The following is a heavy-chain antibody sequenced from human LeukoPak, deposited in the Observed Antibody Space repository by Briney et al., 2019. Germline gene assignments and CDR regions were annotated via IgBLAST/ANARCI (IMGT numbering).Heavy chain of an antibody. Sequence: RTGGSLRLSCAASGFTFSSYALHWVRQAPGKGLEWVAVISSSGSYKYYADSVKGRFTVSRDSSKKTLYLQMNSLRAEDTAVYYCAKDSPVTTAEAYYYYYGMDVWGQGTTVTVSS. CDR2: ISSSGSYK. V-gene: IGHV3-30*04. CDR3: AKDSPVTTAEAYYYYYGMDV. J-gene: IGHJ6*02. D-gene: IGHD4-17*01. CDR1: GFTFSSYA.